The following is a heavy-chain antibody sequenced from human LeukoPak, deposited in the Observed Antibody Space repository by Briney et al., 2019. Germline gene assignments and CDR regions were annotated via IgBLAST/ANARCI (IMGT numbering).Heavy chain of an antibody. V-gene: IGHV1-2*02. J-gene: IGHJ6*03. CDR2: INPNSGGT. CDR3: VRDPSSSSQNYYYYYMDV. CDR1: GYTFTGYY. Sequence: ASVKVSCKASGYTFTGYYMHWVRQAPGQGLEWMGWINPNSGGTNYAQKFQGRVAMTRDTSISTAYMELSRLRSDDTAVYYCVRDPSSSSQNYYYYYMDVWGKGTTVTVSS. D-gene: IGHD6-6*01.